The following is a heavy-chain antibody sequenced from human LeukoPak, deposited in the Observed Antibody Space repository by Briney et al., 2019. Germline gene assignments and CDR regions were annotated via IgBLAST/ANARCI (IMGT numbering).Heavy chain of an antibody. V-gene: IGHV1-18*01. D-gene: IGHD4-17*01. Sequence: ASVKVSCKASGYPFSTYGFIWVRQGPGQGFEWLGWISAYSGDSKYPQLFRDRVTMTTDTSTTTAHMELRTLKSDDTGIYYCARVVGDRVDSWGQGTLVTVSS. J-gene: IGHJ5*02. CDR3: ARVVGDRVDS. CDR2: ISAYSGDS. CDR1: GYPFSTYG.